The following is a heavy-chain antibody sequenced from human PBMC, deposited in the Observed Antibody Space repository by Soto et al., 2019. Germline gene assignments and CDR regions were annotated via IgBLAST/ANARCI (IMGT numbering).Heavy chain of an antibody. CDR3: ARGGGNFDQ. CDR1: GFTFRGSW. V-gene: IGHV3-7*04. CDR2: VNQVGSEK. Sequence: EVQLVESGGGLVQPGGSLRLTCAASGFTFRGSWMSWVRQAPGKGLDWVANVNQVGSEKYYVDSVKGRFTISRDNANNSPYLQMNSRRAEDTAVYYCARGGGNFDQWGRGTLVTVSS. D-gene: IGHD3-16*01. J-gene: IGHJ4*02.